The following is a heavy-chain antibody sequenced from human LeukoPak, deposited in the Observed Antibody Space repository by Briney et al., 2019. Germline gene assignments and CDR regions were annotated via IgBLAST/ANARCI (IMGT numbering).Heavy chain of an antibody. CDR1: GGSISSYY. Sequence: SETLSLTCTVSGGSISSYYWSWIRQPAGKGLEWIGRIYTSRSTNYNPSLKSRVTMSVDTSKNQFSLKLSSVTAADTAVYYCARDGGAAAGILDYYYGMDVWGQGTTVTVSS. D-gene: IGHD6-13*01. CDR2: IYTSRST. CDR3: ARDGGAAAGILDYYYGMDV. V-gene: IGHV4-4*07. J-gene: IGHJ6*02.